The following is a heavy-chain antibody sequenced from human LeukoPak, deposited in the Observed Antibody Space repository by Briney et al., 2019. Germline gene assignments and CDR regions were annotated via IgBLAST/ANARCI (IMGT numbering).Heavy chain of an antibody. CDR2: ISSSSSYI. D-gene: IGHD6-19*01. CDR3: AISDSSGLFPDY. Sequence: TGGSLRLSCAASGFTFSSYSMNWVRQAPGKGLEWVSSISSSSSYIYYADSVKGRFTISRDNAKNSLYLQMNSLRAEDTAVYYCAISDSSGLFPDYWGQGTLVTVSS. V-gene: IGHV3-21*01. CDR1: GFTFSSYS. J-gene: IGHJ4*02.